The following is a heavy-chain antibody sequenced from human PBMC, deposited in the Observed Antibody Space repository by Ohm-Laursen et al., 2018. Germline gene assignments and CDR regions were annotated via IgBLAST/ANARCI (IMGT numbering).Heavy chain of an antibody. CDR1: GFTFSTYA. V-gene: IGHV3-23*01. CDR3: ASGLYSSSWYMEEDY. J-gene: IGHJ4*02. Sequence: SLRLSCAASGFTFSTYAMNWVRQTPGKGLEWVSAIGGSGGSTYHADSVKGRFTISRDNSKNTLFLQMNSLRAEDTAVYYCASGLYSSSWYMEEDYWGQGTPVTVSS. CDR2: IGGSGGST. D-gene: IGHD6-13*01.